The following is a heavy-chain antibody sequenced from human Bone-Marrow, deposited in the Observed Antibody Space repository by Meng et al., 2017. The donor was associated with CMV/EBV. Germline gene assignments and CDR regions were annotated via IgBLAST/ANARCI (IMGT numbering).Heavy chain of an antibody. CDR3: AREAGGYCSSTSCRPAYNWFDP. CDR2: IKHDGSEK. Sequence: GGSLRLSCAGSGFTFSSYWMSWVRQAPGKGLEWVANIKHDGSEKYYVDSVTGRFSISRDNAENSLYLQMNSLRSDDTAVYYCAREAGGYCSSTSCRPAYNWFDPWGQGTLVTVSS. V-gene: IGHV3-7*03. CDR1: GFTFSSYW. D-gene: IGHD2-2*01. J-gene: IGHJ5*02.